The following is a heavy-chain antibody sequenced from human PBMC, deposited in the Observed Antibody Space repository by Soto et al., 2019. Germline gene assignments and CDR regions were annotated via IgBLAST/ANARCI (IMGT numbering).Heavy chain of an antibody. V-gene: IGHV3-74*01. J-gene: IGHJ4*02. CDR1: GFSFNTW. D-gene: IGHD5-12*01. Sequence: EVQLVESGGGVVQPGGSLRLSCAASGFSFNTWMHWVRQAPGKRLVWLSRINSAGSSTTYADSVEGRFFVSRDNAKNTLYLQINSLTADDAAVYYCTRGASGYGNFDYWGQGVLLTVSS. CDR2: INSAGSST. CDR3: TRGASGYGNFDY.